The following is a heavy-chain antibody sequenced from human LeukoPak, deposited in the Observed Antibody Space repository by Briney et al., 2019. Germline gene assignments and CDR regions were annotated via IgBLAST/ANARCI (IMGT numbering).Heavy chain of an antibody. CDR1: GYTFTSYD. J-gene: IGHJ4*02. Sequence: ASVKVSCKASGYTFTSYDMNWVRQATGQGREWMGWMNPNSGNTGYAQKFQGRVTMTRNTSISTPYMELSSLRSEDTGVYHCARGERYSSSWYVRWGQGTLLTVSS. CDR3: ARGERYSSSWYVR. CDR2: MNPNSGNT. V-gene: IGHV1-8*01. D-gene: IGHD6-13*01.